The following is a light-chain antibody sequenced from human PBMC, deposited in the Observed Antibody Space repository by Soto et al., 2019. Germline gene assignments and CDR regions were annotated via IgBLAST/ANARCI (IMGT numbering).Light chain of an antibody. Sequence: DIHMTQSPSTLSAALRDRVTITSRASQNISIWLAWYQQRPGRAPRLLIYDSSSLESGVPSTFSGSGSGTEFSLTISNLRPDDFATYYCQHYHSFSITFGQGTRLEIK. CDR2: DSS. CDR3: QHYHSFSIT. CDR1: QNISIW. J-gene: IGKJ5*01. V-gene: IGKV1-5*01.